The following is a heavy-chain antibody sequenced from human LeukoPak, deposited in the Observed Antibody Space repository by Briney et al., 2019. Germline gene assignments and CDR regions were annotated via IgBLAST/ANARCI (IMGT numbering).Heavy chain of an antibody. CDR1: GFTFSSFW. Sequence: GGSLRLSCAASGFTFSSFWMSWVRHVPGEGLEWVANINEDGSEKYYVDSVRGRFTNSRDNAKNSLYLQMDSLRAEDRAVYYCAKPDAPGTVEYWGPGTLVTVSS. CDR2: INEDGSEK. D-gene: IGHD1-14*01. J-gene: IGHJ4*02. CDR3: AKPDAPGTVEY. V-gene: IGHV3-7*01.